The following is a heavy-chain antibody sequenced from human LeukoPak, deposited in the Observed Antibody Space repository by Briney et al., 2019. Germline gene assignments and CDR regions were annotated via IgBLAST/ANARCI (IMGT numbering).Heavy chain of an antibody. J-gene: IGHJ4*02. V-gene: IGHV3-21*01. CDR1: GFTFSSYS. D-gene: IGHD6-6*01. CDR3: ARDLVAARLYYFDY. Sequence: GGSLRLSCAASGFTFSSYSMNWVRQAPGKGLEWVSSISSSSSYIHYADSVKGRFTISRDNDKNSLYLQMNSLRAEDTAVYYCARDLVAARLYYFDYWGQGTLVTVSS. CDR2: ISSSSSYI.